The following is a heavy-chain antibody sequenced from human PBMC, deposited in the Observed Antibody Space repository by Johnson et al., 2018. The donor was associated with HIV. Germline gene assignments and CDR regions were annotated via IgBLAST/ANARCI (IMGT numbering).Heavy chain of an antibody. V-gene: IGHV3-NL1*01. CDR2: ISGGVGST. CDR1: GFTFSSYA. Sequence: QEKLVESGGGVVQPGRSLRLSCAASGFTFSSYAMHWVRQAPGKGLEWVSGISGGVGSTYYADSVTGRFTISRDNSKNTLYLQMNSLRAEDTAVYYCARGPSGRWLQTDAFDIWGQGTMVTVSS. D-gene: IGHD5-24*01. CDR3: ARGPSGRWLQTDAFDI. J-gene: IGHJ3*02.